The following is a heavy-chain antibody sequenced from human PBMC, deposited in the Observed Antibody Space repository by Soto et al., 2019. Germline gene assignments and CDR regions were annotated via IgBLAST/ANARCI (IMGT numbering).Heavy chain of an antibody. D-gene: IGHD3-3*01. CDR3: AHRVLRTVFGLVTTTAIYFDF. CDR2: IYWDDDK. J-gene: IGHJ4*02. Sequence: QITLNESGPTQVKPRQTLTLTCTFSGFSLTTSGVGVGWIRQSPGKAPEWLALIYWDDDKRYSPSLKSRPTITKDTPKNQVVLTTADLDPADTATYYCAHRVLRTVFGLVTTTAIYFDFWGQGTPVAVSS. V-gene: IGHV2-5*02. CDR1: GFSLTTSGVG.